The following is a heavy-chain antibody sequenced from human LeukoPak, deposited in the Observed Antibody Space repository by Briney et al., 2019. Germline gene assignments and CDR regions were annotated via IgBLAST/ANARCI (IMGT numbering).Heavy chain of an antibody. D-gene: IGHD3-22*01. CDR2: ISSSSSTI. CDR3: ARDSHYYDSSGYPPRSYYYYCMDV. CDR1: GFTFSSYS. Sequence: QSGGSLRLSCAASGFTFSSYSMNWVRQAPGKGLEWVSYISSSSSTIYYADSVKGRFTISRDNAKNSLYLQMNSLRAEDTAVYYCARDSHYYDSSGYPPRSYYYYCMDVWGKGTTVTVSS. V-gene: IGHV3-48*01. J-gene: IGHJ6*03.